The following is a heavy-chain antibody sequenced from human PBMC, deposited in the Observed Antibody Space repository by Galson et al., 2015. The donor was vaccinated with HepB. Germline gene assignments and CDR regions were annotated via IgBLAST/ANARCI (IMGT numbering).Heavy chain of an antibody. J-gene: IGHJ6*02. D-gene: IGHD5-18*01. Sequence: SVKVSCKASGYTFTSYYMHWVRQAPGQGLEWMGIINPSGGSTSYAQKFQGRVTMTRDTSTSTVYMKLSSLRSEDTAVYYCARGGIQLKGYYYYYGMDVWGQGTTVTVSS. CDR1: GYTFTSYY. CDR3: ARGGIQLKGYYYYYGMDV. V-gene: IGHV1-46*03. CDR2: INPSGGST.